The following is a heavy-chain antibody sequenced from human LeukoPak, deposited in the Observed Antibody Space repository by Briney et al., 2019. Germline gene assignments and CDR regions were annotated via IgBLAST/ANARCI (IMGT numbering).Heavy chain of an antibody. J-gene: IGHJ4*02. CDR3: ARALSGSTFDY. CDR2: IYHSGST. Sequence: SETLSLTCTVSGYSISSGYYWGWIRQSPGKGLEWIGSIYHSGSTYYNPSLKSRVTISVDTSKNQFSLKLSSVTAADTAVYYCARALSGSTFDYWGQGTLVTVSS. V-gene: IGHV4-38-2*02. D-gene: IGHD5-12*01. CDR1: GYSISSGYY.